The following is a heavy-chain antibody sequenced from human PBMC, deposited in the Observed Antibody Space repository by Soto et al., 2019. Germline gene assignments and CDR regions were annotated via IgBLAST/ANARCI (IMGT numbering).Heavy chain of an antibody. V-gene: IGHV3-23*01. J-gene: IGHJ6*02. Sequence: GGSLRLSCAASGFTFTSYAMSWVRQAPGQGLEWVSLISGSGGTTFYADSVKGRFTISRDNSKNTLFLQMNSLRAEDTAVYYCAKFSELYCSAARCHSNGMDVWGLGTTVTVSS. D-gene: IGHD2-15*01. CDR2: ISGSGGTT. CDR1: GFTFTSYA. CDR3: AKFSELYCSAARCHSNGMDV.